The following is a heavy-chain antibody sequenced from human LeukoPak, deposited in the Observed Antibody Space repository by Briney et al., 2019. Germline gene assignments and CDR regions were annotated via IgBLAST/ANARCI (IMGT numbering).Heavy chain of an antibody. D-gene: IGHD3-22*01. V-gene: IGHV1-18*01. CDR2: ISAYNGNT. J-gene: IGHJ3*02. Sequence: GASVKVSCKASGYTFTSYGISWVRQAPGQGLEWMGWISAYNGNTNYAQKLQGRVTMTTDTSTSTAYMELRSLRSDDTAVYYCAIQITMIVVVTQDDAFDIWGQGTMVTVSS. CDR1: GYTFTSYG. CDR3: AIQITMIVVVTQDDAFDI.